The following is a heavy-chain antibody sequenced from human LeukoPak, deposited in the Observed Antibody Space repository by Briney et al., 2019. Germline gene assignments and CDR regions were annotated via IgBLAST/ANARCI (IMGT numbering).Heavy chain of an antibody. Sequence: PGGSLRLSCAASGFTVSSNYMSWVRQAPGKGLEWVSVIYSGGSTYYADSVKGRFTISRDNSKNTLYLQMNSLRAEDTAVYYCASPNNYDFWSGYGYGMDVWGQGTTVTVSS. CDR3: ASPNNYDFWSGYGYGMDV. CDR1: GFTVSSNY. D-gene: IGHD3-3*01. J-gene: IGHJ6*02. CDR2: IYSGGST. V-gene: IGHV3-66*01.